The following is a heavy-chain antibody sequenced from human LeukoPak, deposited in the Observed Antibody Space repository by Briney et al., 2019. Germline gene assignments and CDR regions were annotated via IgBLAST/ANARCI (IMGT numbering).Heavy chain of an antibody. D-gene: IGHD3-22*01. CDR3: ARAGYYDSSGYFY. CDR2: IYPGDSDT. Sequence: PGESLKISFQGSGYSFTSYWIDWVRQMPGKGLEWMGIIYPGDSDTRYSPSFQGQVTISADKSINTAYLQWSSLKASDTAMYYCARAGYYDSSGYFYWGQGTLVTVSS. CDR1: GYSFTSYW. J-gene: IGHJ4*02. V-gene: IGHV5-51*01.